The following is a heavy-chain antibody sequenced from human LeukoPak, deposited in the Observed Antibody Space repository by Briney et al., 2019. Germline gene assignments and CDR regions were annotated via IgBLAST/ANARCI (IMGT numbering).Heavy chain of an antibody. J-gene: IGHJ3*02. CDR1: GYTFTSYY. Sequence: ASVKVSCKASGYTFTSYYMHWVRQAPGQGLEWMGIINPIGGTTTYAQKFQGRVTMTRDTSTSTVYMEVSSLRSEDTAVYYCGRAVGALDIWGQGIMVTVSS. D-gene: IGHD1-26*01. V-gene: IGHV1-46*01. CDR2: INPIGGTT. CDR3: GRAVGALDI.